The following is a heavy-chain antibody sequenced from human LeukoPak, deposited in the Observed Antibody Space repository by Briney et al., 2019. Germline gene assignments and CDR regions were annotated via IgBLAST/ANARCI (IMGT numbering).Heavy chain of an antibody. V-gene: IGHV3-23*01. CDR3: AKGSRVEIGTMARSFFDY. J-gene: IGHJ4*02. CDR1: GFTFSNYA. Sequence: PGGSLRLSCAASGFTFSNYAMSWVRQAPGKGLEWVLGIGGSGDSRYYADSVKGHFNISRDNSKNTLYLQMNSLRAEDTAVYYCAKGSRVEIGTMARSFFDYWGQGTLVTVSS. CDR2: IGGSGDSR. D-gene: IGHD1-1*01.